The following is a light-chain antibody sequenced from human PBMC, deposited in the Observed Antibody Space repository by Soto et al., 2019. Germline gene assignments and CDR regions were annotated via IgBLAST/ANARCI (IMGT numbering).Light chain of an antibody. CDR2: DAS. CDR3: HYYSAVWT. V-gene: IGKV1-5*01. CDR1: QSLSNR. J-gene: IGKJ1*01. Sequence: DIKMTQSPSTLSASVGDRVTITCRASQSLSNRLAWYQQKPGKAPKVLIYDASSLESGVPSRFSGSGSGTHFILTISSLQPDDFATYYCHYYSAVWTFGQGTKVDIK.